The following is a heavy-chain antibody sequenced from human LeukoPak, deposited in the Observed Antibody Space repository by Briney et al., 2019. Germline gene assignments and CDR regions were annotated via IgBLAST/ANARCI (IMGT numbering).Heavy chain of an antibody. V-gene: IGHV4-39*07. CDR2: IYYSGST. D-gene: IGHD3-9*01. Sequence: PSETLSLTCTVSGGSISSSSYYWGWIRQPPGKGLEWIGSIYYSGSTYYNPSLKSRVTISVDKSKNQFSLKLSSVTAADTAVYYCARVVPSNYDILTGYPPRSGFDPWGQGTLVTVSS. J-gene: IGHJ5*02. CDR3: ARVVPSNYDILTGYPPRSGFDP. CDR1: GGSISSSSYY.